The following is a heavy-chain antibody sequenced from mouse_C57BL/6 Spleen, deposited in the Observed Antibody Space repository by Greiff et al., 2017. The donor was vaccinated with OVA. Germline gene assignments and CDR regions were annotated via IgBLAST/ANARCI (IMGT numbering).Heavy chain of an antibody. CDR2: IDPSDSET. D-gene: IGHD1-1*01. CDR1: GYTFTSYW. CDR3: ARSLNYYGSLYYFDY. J-gene: IGHJ2*01. V-gene: IGHV1-52*01. Sequence: VQLQQPGAELVRPGSSVKLSCKASGYTFTSYWMHWVKQRPIQGLEWIGNIDPSDSETHYNQKFKDKATLTVDKSSSTAYMQLSSLTSEDSAVYYCARSLNYYGSLYYFDYWGQGTTLTVSS.